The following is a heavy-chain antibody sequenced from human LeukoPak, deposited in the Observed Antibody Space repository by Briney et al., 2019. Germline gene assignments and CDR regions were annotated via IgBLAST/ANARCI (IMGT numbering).Heavy chain of an antibody. J-gene: IGHJ4*02. CDR1: GGSFSGYY. D-gene: IGHD6-13*01. V-gene: IGHV4-34*01. Sequence: PSETLSLTCAVYGGSFSGYYRSWIRQPPGKGLEWIGEINHSGSTNYNPSLKSRVTISVDTSKNQFSLKLSSVTAADTAVYYCARGRLRAALDYWGQGTLVTVSS. CDR3: ARGRLRAALDY. CDR2: INHSGST.